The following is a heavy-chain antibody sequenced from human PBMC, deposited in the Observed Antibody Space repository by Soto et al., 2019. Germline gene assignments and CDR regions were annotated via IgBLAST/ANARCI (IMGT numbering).Heavy chain of an antibody. CDR2: IIPILGIA. V-gene: IGHV1-69*02. CDR1: GGTFSSYT. J-gene: IGHJ4*02. CDR3: ARSNRDTIFGVVITFDY. Sequence: SVKVSCKASGGTFSSYTISWVRQAPGQGLEWMGRIIPILGIANYAQKFQGRVTITADKSTSTAYMELSSLRSEDTAVYYCARSNRDTIFGVVITFDYWGQGALVTVSS. D-gene: IGHD3-3*01.